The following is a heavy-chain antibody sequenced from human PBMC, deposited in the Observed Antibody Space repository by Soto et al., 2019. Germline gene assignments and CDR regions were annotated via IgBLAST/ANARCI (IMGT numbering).Heavy chain of an antibody. D-gene: IGHD2-21*02. V-gene: IGHV3-48*02. CDR2: ISSTGDDI. CDR3: ARLPKGSVVTG. Sequence: VQLMESGGGLVYPGASLRLSCETSGFSFRDHSMNWVRQAPGKGLQWVSYISSTGDDIHYADSVKGRVTVSRDNAKNALFLQMNSLRDDDSAIYYCARLPKGSVVTGWGQGTLVTVSS. J-gene: IGHJ4*02. CDR1: GFSFRDHS.